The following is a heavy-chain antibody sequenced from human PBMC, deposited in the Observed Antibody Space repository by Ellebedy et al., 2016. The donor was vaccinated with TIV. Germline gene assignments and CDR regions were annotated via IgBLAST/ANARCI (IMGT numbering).Heavy chain of an antibody. CDR1: EFTFSSYA. Sequence: GGSLRLXXAASEFTFSSYAMSWVRQAPGKGLEWVSTISGSGGSTYYADSVKGRFTISKNTAKNTLYLQMRSLRDEDTAVYYCVRGAFDNSFDIWGQGTLVTVSS. V-gene: IGHV3-23*01. J-gene: IGHJ3*02. CDR2: ISGSGGST. D-gene: IGHD1-20*01. CDR3: VRGAFDNSFDI.